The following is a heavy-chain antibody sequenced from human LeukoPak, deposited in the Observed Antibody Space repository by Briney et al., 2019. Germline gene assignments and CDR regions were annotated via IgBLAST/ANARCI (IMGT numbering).Heavy chain of an antibody. D-gene: IGHD3-22*01. CDR2: MNPNSGNT. CDR1: GYTFTSYD. CDR3: ARELLSGYYYDSNYYFDY. V-gene: IGHV1-8*03. Sequence: ASVKVSCKASGYTFTSYDINWVRQATGQGLEWMGWMNPNSGNTGYAQKFQGRVTITRNTSISTAYMELSSLRSEDTAVYYCARELLSGYYYDSNYYFDYWGQGTLVTVSS. J-gene: IGHJ4*02.